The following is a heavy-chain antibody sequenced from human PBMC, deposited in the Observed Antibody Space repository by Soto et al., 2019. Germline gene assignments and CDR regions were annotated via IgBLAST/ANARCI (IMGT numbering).Heavy chain of an antibody. J-gene: IGHJ3*02. CDR2: IIPILGIA. Sequence: QVQLVQSGAEVKKPGSSVKVSCKASGGTFSSYTISWVRQAPGQGLEWMGRIIPILGIANYAQKFQGRVTITADKSTSTAYMELSSLRSEDTAVYYCARDTYCSRTSCYQGIWGQGTMVTVSS. D-gene: IGHD2-2*01. V-gene: IGHV1-69*08. CDR1: GGTFSSYT. CDR3: ARDTYCSRTSCYQGI.